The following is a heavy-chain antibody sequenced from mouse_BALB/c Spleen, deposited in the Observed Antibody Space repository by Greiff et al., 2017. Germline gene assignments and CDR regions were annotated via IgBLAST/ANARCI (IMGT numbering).Heavy chain of an antibody. V-gene: IGHV1-37*01. D-gene: IGHD1-2*01. Sequence: EVKLVESGPELVKPGASVKISCKASGYSFTGYFMNWVKQSHGKSLEWIGRINPYNGDTFYNQKFKGKATLTVDKSSSTAHMELLSLTSEDSAVYYCGRSHYYGYDAMDYWGQGTSVTVSS. CDR1: GYSFTGYF. CDR3: GRSHYYGYDAMDY. J-gene: IGHJ4*01. CDR2: INPYNGDT.